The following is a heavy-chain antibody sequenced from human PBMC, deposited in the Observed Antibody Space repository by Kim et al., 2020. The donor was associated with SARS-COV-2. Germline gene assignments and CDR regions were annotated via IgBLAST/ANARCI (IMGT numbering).Heavy chain of an antibody. J-gene: IGHJ6*02. CDR2: IRSKAKTYAT. CDR3: TRGLYGSDYGMDV. V-gene: IGHV3-73*01. D-gene: IGHD3-10*01. CDR1: GFTFSGSD. Sequence: GGSLRLSCAASGFTFSGSDMHWVRQASGKGLECVGRIRSKAKTYATVYAASVKGRFTISRDDSKNTAYLQMNSLRTEDTAVYYCTRGLYGSDYGMDVWGQGTTVTVSS.